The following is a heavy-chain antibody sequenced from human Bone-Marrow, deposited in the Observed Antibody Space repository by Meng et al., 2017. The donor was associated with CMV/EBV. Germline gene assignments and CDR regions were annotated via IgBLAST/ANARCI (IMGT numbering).Heavy chain of an antibody. J-gene: IGHJ4*02. CDR1: GYTFTGYY. Sequence: ASVKVSCKASGYTFTGYYMHWVRQAPGQGLEWMGWINPNSGGTNYAQKFQGRVTMTRDTSISTAYMELSSLRSEDTAVYYCARAPLYSSGWPLDYWGQGTLVTVAS. V-gene: IGHV1-2*02. CDR2: INPNSGGT. D-gene: IGHD6-19*01. CDR3: ARAPLYSSGWPLDY.